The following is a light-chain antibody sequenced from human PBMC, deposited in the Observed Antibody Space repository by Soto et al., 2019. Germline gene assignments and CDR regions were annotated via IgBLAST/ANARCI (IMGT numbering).Light chain of an antibody. V-gene: IGKV3-20*01. J-gene: IGKJ4*02. CDR2: GAS. Sequence: EIVLTQSPGTLSLSPGERATLSCRASQSVSSSYLAWYQQKPGQAPRLLIYGASSRATCIPDRFSGSGSGTEFTLTISRLEPEDFAVYYCQQYGSSPKLTFGGGTKVEIK. CDR3: QQYGSSPKLT. CDR1: QSVSSSY.